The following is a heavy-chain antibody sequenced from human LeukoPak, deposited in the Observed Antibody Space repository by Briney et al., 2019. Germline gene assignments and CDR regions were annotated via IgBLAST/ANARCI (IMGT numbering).Heavy chain of an antibody. CDR1: GYTFTSYG. Sequence: ASVKVSCKASGYTFTSYGISWVRQAPEQGLEWMGWISPYNGNTNYAQKLQGRVTMTTDTSTITAYMELRRRRSDDTAVSYCARDLGYSDSSGEGLDYWGQGTMVTVSS. CDR3: ARDLGYSDSSGEGLDY. J-gene: IGHJ4*02. CDR2: ISPYNGNT. D-gene: IGHD3-22*01. V-gene: IGHV1-18*01.